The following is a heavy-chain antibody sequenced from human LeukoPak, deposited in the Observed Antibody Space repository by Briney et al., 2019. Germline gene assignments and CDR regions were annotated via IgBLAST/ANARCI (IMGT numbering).Heavy chain of an antibody. CDR1: GYTFTGYY. D-gene: IGHD2-15*01. CDR2: INPNSGGT. J-gene: IGHJ4*02. Sequence: GASVKVSCKASGYTFTGYYVHWVRQAPGQELEWMGWINPNSGGTKYVQKFQGRVTMTRDTSISTAYMELSRLRSDDTAVYYCATDREYCSGGSCYSGVPDYWGQGTLVTVSS. V-gene: IGHV1-2*02. CDR3: ATDREYCSGGSCYSGVPDY.